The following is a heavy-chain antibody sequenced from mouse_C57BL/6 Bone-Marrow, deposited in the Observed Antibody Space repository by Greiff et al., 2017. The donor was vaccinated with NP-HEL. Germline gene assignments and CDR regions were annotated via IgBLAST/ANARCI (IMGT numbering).Heavy chain of an antibody. V-gene: IGHV1-22*01. CDR2: INPNNGGT. CDR1: GYTFTDYN. Sequence: EVQLQQSGPELVKPGASVKMSCKASGYTFTDYNMHWVKQSHGKSLEWIGYINPNNGGTSYNQKFKGKATLTVNKSSSTAYMELRSLTSEDSAVYYCAGPHYYGSSYYAMDYWGQGTSVTVSS. J-gene: IGHJ4*01. D-gene: IGHD1-1*01. CDR3: AGPHYYGSSYYAMDY.